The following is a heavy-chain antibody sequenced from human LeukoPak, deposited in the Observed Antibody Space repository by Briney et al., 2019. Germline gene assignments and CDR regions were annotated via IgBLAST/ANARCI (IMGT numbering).Heavy chain of an antibody. J-gene: IGHJ4*02. D-gene: IGHD6-19*01. V-gene: IGHV4-59*08. CDR2: IYYSGST. CDR3: ARIDRAVAGTIDY. Sequence: PSETLSLTCTVSGDSISNYFWSWIRQPPGKGLEWIGYIYYSGSTNYNPSLKSRVTMSVDTSKNQFSLKLSSVTAADTAVYYCARIDRAVAGTIDYWGQGTLVTVSS. CDR1: GDSISNYF.